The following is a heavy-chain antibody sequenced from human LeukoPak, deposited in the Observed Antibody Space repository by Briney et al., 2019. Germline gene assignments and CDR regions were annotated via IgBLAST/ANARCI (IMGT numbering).Heavy chain of an antibody. D-gene: IGHD3-22*01. CDR1: GYTFTGYY. J-gene: IGHJ5*02. Sequence: GASVKVSCKASGYTFTGYYMHWVRQAPGQGLEWMGRINPNSGGTNYAQKFQGRVTMTRDTSISTAYMELSSLRSEDTAVYYCAREFTYYYDSSGYFIDWFDPWGQGTLVTVSS. CDR2: INPNSGGT. CDR3: AREFTYYYDSSGYFIDWFDP. V-gene: IGHV1-2*06.